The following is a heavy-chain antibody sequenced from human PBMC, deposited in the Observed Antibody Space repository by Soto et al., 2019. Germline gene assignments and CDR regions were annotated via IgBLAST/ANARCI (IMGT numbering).Heavy chain of an antibody. CDR2: ISYDGSNK. V-gene: IGHV3-30-3*01. Sequence: GRSQRLPSAASGLTISSYAMHWVRQAPGKGLEWVAVISYDGSNKYYADSVKGRFTISRDNSKNTLYLQMNSLRAEDTAVYYCAREHLGYCSGGSCYLDYWGQGTLVTVSS. CDR1: GLTISSYA. J-gene: IGHJ4*02. D-gene: IGHD2-15*01. CDR3: AREHLGYCSGGSCYLDY.